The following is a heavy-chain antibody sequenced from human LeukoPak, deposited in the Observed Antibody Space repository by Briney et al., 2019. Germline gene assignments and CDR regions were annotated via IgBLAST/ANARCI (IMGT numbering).Heavy chain of an antibody. CDR2: INPNSGGT. CDR3: ARTPYQSGSGSPYDAFDI. J-gene: IGHJ3*02. Sequence: GASVKVSCKASGYTFTGYYMHWVRQAPGQGLEWMGWINPNSGGTNYAQKFQGRVTMTRDTSISTAYMELSSLRSEDTAVYYCARTPYQSGSGSPYDAFDIWGQGTMVTVSS. V-gene: IGHV1-2*02. CDR1: GYTFTGYY. D-gene: IGHD3-10*01.